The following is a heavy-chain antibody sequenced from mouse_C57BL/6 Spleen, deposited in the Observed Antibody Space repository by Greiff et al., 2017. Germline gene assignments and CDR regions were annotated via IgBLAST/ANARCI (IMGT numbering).Heavy chain of an antibody. CDR2: IDPSDSYT. Sequence: QVQLQQSGAELVKPGASVKLSCKASGYTFTSYWMQWVKQRPGQGLEWIGEIDPSDSYTNYNQKFKGKATLTVDTSSSTAYMQLSSLTSEDSAVYYCARQRSFDYWGQGTTLTVSS. D-gene: IGHD1-1*01. V-gene: IGHV1-50*01. CDR1: GYTFTSYW. CDR3: ARQRSFDY. J-gene: IGHJ2*01.